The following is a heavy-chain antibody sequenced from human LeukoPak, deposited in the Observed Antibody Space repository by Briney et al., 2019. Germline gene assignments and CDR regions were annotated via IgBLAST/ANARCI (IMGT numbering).Heavy chain of an antibody. D-gene: IGHD7-27*01. J-gene: IGHJ4*02. CDR3: ANGPLGIFDY. V-gene: IGHV3-23*01. Sequence: GGSLRLSCAASGFTFSSYAMSWVRQASGKGLEWVSAISGSGGSTYYADSVKGRFTTSRDNSKNTLYLQMNSLRAEDTAAYYCANGPLGIFDYRGQGTLVTVSS. CDR1: GFTFSSYA. CDR2: ISGSGGST.